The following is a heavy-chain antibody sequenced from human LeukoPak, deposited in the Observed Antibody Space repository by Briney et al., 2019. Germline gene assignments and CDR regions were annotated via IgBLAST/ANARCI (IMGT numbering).Heavy chain of an antibody. Sequence: GGSLRLSCAASGFTFSSYAMHWVRQAPGKGLEWVAVISYDGSNKYYADSVKGRFTISRDNSKNTLYLQMNSLRAEDTAVYYCARDPPQRYSSGWLEYWGQGTLVTVSS. J-gene: IGHJ4*02. CDR2: ISYDGSNK. CDR1: GFTFSSYA. CDR3: ARDPPQRYSSGWLEY. V-gene: IGHV3-30*04. D-gene: IGHD6-19*01.